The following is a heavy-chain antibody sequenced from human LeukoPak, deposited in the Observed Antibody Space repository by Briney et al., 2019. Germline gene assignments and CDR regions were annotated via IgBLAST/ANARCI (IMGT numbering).Heavy chain of an antibody. V-gene: IGHV4-38-2*02. D-gene: IGHD6-19*01. J-gene: IGHJ4*02. CDR3: ARAGIAVAGSDY. Sequence: SETLSLTCTVSGYSISSGYYWGWIRQPPGKGLEWIGSIYHSGSTYYNPSLKSRVTISVDTSKNQFSLKLSSVTAADTAVYYCARAGIAVAGSDYWGQGTLVTVSS. CDR1: GYSISSGYY. CDR2: IYHSGST.